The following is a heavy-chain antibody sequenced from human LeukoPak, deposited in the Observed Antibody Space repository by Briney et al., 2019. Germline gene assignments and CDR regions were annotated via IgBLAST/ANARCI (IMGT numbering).Heavy chain of an antibody. J-gene: IGHJ6*02. CDR2: ISVYNGDT. V-gene: IGHV1-18*01. Sequence: ASVKVSCKASGYIFTNYGISWVRQAPGQGLEWMGWISVYNGDTNYAQKLQGRVTMTTDTSTSTAYMELRSLRSDDTAVYYCARGPSPLLGVGATAFYYYGMDVWGQGATVTVSS. CDR1: GYIFTNYG. CDR3: ARGPSPLLGVGATAFYYYGMDV. D-gene: IGHD1-26*01.